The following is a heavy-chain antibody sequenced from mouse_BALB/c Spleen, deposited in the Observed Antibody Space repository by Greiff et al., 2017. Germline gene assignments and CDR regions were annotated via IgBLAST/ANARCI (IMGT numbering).Heavy chain of an antibody. CDR1: GYSITSDYA. Sequence: EVKLMESGPGLVKPSQSLSLTCTVTGYSITSDYAWNWIRQFPGNKLEWMGYISYSGSTSYNPSLKSRISITRDTSKNQFFLQLNSVTTEDTATYYCARRFDYFDYWGQGTTLTVSS. CDR3: ARRFDYFDY. CDR2: ISYSGST. J-gene: IGHJ2*01. V-gene: IGHV3-2*02.